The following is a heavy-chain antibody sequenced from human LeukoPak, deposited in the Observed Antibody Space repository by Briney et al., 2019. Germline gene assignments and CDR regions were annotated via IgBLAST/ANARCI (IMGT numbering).Heavy chain of an antibody. CDR3: ATGRPRDGYNIDY. CDR1: GCTFSTYW. D-gene: IGHD5-24*01. CDR2: ISPDGSST. J-gene: IGHJ4*02. V-gene: IGHV3-74*03. Sequence: PGGSLRLSCAASGCTFSTYWMHWVRQAPGKGLVWVSRISPDGSSTTYADSVKGRFSVSRDNAKNTLYLQMNSLRVDDTAVYYCATGRPRDGYNIDYWGQGTLVTVSS.